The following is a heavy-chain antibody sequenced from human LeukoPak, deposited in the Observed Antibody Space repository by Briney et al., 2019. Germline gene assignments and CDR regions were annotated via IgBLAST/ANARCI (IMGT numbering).Heavy chain of an antibody. V-gene: IGHV4-59*11. CDR3: ARTNYDFWSGYYYYYYMDV. Sequence: SETLSLTCTVSGGSISSHYWSWLRQPPGKGLEWIGYIYYSGSTNYNPSLKSRVTISVDTSKNQFSLKLSSVTAADTAVYYCARTNYDFWSGYYYYYYMDVWGKGTTVTVSS. J-gene: IGHJ6*03. D-gene: IGHD3-3*01. CDR2: IYYSGST. CDR1: GGSISSHY.